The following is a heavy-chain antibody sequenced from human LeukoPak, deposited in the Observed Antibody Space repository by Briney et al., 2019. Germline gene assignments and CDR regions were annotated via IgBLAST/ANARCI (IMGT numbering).Heavy chain of an antibody. CDR1: GYTLTVYS. V-gene: IGHV1-2*02. Sequence: GASVKVSCKASGYTLTVYSIHWMRQAPGQGLEFVGRIDPNSGVTNYAQNFQGRVTMTTDTSVSTVYMELSRLTSDDTAVYYCAVSVQAPPIPIFDYWGQGTPVTVSS. CDR3: AVSVQAPPIPIFDY. J-gene: IGHJ4*02. CDR2: IDPNSGVT. D-gene: IGHD6-19*01.